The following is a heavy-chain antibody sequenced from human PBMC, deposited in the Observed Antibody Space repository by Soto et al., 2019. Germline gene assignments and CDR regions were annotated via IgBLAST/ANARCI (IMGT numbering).Heavy chain of an antibody. V-gene: IGHV4-31*03. D-gene: IGHD2-21*01. CDR3: ARLRIATNNYKWFDP. CDR2: IYVTGAV. CDR1: GAALNSGNYY. Sequence: SETLSLTCSVSGAALNSGNYYWSWIRQVPGKGLEWIGHIYVTGAVDYNPSLRGRITISQDTSERQFSLNLRLVTAADTAVYYCARLRIATNNYKWFDPWGQGTLVTGLL. J-gene: IGHJ5*02.